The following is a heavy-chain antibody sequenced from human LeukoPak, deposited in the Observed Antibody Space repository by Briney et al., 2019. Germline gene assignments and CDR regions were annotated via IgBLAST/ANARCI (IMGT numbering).Heavy chain of an antibody. CDR3: ARGASYYYDSSGSDY. CDR1: GGSISSYY. D-gene: IGHD3-22*01. J-gene: IGHJ4*02. V-gene: IGHV4-59*12. Sequence: PSETLSLTCTVSGGSISSYYWSWIRQPPGKGLEWIGYIYYSGSTNYNPSLKSRVTISVDTSKNQFSLKLSSVTAADTAVYYCARGASYYYDSSGSDYWGQGTLVTVSS. CDR2: IYYSGST.